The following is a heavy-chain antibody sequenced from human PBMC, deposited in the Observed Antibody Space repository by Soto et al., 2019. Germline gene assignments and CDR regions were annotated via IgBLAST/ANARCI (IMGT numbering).Heavy chain of an antibody. CDR1: GFTFSNYA. CDR3: VRDREYYYDSSTYYNFAH. CDR2: ISYDGSNK. V-gene: IGHV3-30*04. D-gene: IGHD3-22*01. Sequence: QVQLVESGGGVVQPGRSLRLSCAASGFTFSNYAMHWVRQAPGKGLEWVAVISYDGSNKYYAESVKGRFTISRDSSKNTLDLQMNSLKAEDTSMYYCVRDREYYYDSSTYYNFAHWGQGTLVTVSS. J-gene: IGHJ4*02.